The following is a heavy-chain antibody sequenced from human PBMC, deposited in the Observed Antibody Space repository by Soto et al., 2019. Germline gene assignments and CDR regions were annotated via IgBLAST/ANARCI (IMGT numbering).Heavy chain of an antibody. CDR2: IYYSGST. Sequence: SETLSLTCTVSGGSISSGDYYWSWIRQPPGKGLEWIGYIYYSGSTYYNPSLKSRVTISVDTSKNQFSLKLSSVTAADTAVYYCARAPPGDYGDYVLQYYFDYWGQGTLVTVSS. CDR3: ARAPPGDYGDYVLQYYFDY. D-gene: IGHD4-17*01. V-gene: IGHV4-30-4*01. J-gene: IGHJ4*02. CDR1: GGSISSGDYY.